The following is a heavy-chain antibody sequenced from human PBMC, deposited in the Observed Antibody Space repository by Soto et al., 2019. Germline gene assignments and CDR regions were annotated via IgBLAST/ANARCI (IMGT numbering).Heavy chain of an antibody. D-gene: IGHD6-19*01. J-gene: IGHJ4*02. CDR3: TKDRAAVAGFYYFDY. CDR2: ISGSGGST. Sequence: GGSLRLSCAASGFTFSSYAMSWVRQAPGKGLEWVSAISGSGGSTYYADSVKGRFTISRDNSKNTLYLQMNSLRAEDTAVYYCTKDRAAVAGFYYFDYWGQGTLVTSPQ. CDR1: GFTFSSYA. V-gene: IGHV3-23*01.